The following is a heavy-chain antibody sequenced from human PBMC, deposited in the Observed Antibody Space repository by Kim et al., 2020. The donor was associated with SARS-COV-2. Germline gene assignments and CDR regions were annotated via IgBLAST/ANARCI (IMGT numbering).Heavy chain of an antibody. CDR3: AGTARGANFDY. CDR2: T. V-gene: IGHV4-4*09. Sequence: TNYTPSLSSRVTISVDTSKNRFSLKLSSVTAADTAVYYCAGTARGANFDYWGRGALVTVSS. J-gene: IGHJ4*02. D-gene: IGHD1-26*01.